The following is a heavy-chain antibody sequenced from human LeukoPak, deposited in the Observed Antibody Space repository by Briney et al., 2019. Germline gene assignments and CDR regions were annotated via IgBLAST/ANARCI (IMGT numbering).Heavy chain of an antibody. CDR2: IYYSGST. V-gene: IGHV4-61*01. J-gene: IGHJ4*02. CDR1: GGXVSNGRYY. D-gene: IGHD3-22*01. Sequence: SETLSLTCSVSGGXVSNGRYYWSWIRQPPGKGLEWIGYIYYSGSTNYNPSLKSRVTISVDTSKNQFSLKLSSVTAADTAVYYCASSADYDSSGYSYFDYWGQGTLVTVSS. CDR3: ASSADYDSSGYSYFDY.